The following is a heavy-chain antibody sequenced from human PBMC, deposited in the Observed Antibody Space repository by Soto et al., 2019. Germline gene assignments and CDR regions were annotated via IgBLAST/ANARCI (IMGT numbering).Heavy chain of an antibody. CDR2: ISYDGSEK. J-gene: IGHJ4*02. CDR1: GFTFNTYG. V-gene: IGHV3-30*18. D-gene: IGHD2-2*02. Sequence: GGSLRLSCAASGFTFNTYGMHWVRPAPGKGLEWVAVISYDGSEKYYVDSVKGRFTISKDNSKDTLYLQMNSLRPEDTAVYYCAKSPNFYCSSPNCYKYYFDHWGQGTRVTVSS. CDR3: AKSPNFYCSSPNCYKYYFDH.